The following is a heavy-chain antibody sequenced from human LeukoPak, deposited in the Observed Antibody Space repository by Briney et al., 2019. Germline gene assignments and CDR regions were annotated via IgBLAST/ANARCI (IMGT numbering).Heavy chain of an antibody. D-gene: IGHD6-13*01. J-gene: IGHJ5*02. CDR1: GGSLSGYY. Sequence: WETLSLTCAVYGGSLSGYYWSWIRQPPGKGLEWIGEINHSGSTNYNPSLKSRVTISVDTSKNQFSLMLSSVTAADTAVYYCARLEDSSSWSENWFDPWGQGTLVTVSS. CDR2: INHSGST. V-gene: IGHV4-34*01. CDR3: ARLEDSSSWSENWFDP.